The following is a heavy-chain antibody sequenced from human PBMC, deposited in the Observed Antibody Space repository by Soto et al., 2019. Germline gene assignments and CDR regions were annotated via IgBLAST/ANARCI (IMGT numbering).Heavy chain of an antibody. CDR1: GYTFTSYG. J-gene: IGHJ5*02. CDR3: ARDQFEYCSRGSCSWFHP. CDR2: ISAYNGNT. D-gene: IGHD2-15*01. V-gene: IGHV1-18*01. Sequence: ASVKVSCKASGYTFTSYGISWVRQAPGQGLEWMGWISAYNGNTNYAQKLQGRVTMTTDTSTSTAYMELRSLRSDDTAVYYCARDQFEYCSRGSCSWFHPWGPAPLVTLSS.